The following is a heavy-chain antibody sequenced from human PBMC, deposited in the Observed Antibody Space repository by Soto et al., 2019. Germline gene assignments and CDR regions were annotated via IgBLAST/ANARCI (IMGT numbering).Heavy chain of an antibody. D-gene: IGHD5-12*01. CDR2: IYSGGST. CDR1: GFTVSSNY. CDR3: AREYVEMATMYYFDY. Sequence: PGGSLRLSCAASGFTVSSNYMSWVRQAPGKGLEWVSVIYSGGSTYYADSVKGRFTISRHNPKNTLYLQMNSLRAEDTAVYYCAREYVEMATMYYFDYWGQGTLVTVSS. V-gene: IGHV3-53*04. J-gene: IGHJ4*02.